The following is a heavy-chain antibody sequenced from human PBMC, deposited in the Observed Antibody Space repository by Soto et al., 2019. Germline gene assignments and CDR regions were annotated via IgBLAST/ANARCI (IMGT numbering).Heavy chain of an antibody. V-gene: IGHV1-18*01. Sequence: QVQLVQSGAEVKKPGASVKVSCKASGYTFTSYGISWVRQAPGQGLEWMGWISAYNGNTNYAQKLQGRVTMTTDTSTITAYMELRSLRSDDSAVYYCARGLDCSSTSCHAWFGAKGYFDYWGQGTLVTVSS. CDR3: ARGLDCSSTSCHAWFGAKGYFDY. CDR2: ISAYNGNT. J-gene: IGHJ4*02. D-gene: IGHD2-2*01. CDR1: GYTFTSYG.